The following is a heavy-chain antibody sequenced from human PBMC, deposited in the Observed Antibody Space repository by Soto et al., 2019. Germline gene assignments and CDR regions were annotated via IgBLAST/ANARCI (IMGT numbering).Heavy chain of an antibody. D-gene: IGHD2-2*02. CDR2: IYHSGST. V-gene: IGHV4-38-2*01. CDR1: GYSISSGYY. J-gene: IGHJ5*02. Sequence: PSETLSLTCAASGYSISSGYYWGWILRPPGKGLECIGSIYHSGSTYYTPSLKSRVTISVDTSKNQFSLKLSSVTAADTAVYYCARGVGVVVVPAAIMAYNWFAPWGQGTLVTVSS. CDR3: ARGVGVVVVPAAIMAYNWFAP.